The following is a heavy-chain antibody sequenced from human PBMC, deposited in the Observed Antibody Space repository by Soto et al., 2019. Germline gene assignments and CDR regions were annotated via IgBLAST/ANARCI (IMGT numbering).Heavy chain of an antibody. V-gene: IGHV3-30-3*01. CDR1: GFTFSSYA. CDR2: ISYDGSNK. CDR3: ARALYYYGSGSYPGEYNWFDP. Sequence: QVQLVESGGGVVQPGRSLRLSCAASGFTFSSYAMHWVRQAPGKGLEWVAVISYDGSNKYYADSVKGRFIISRDNSKNTLYLQMNSLRAEDTAVYYCARALYYYGSGSYPGEYNWFDPWGQGTLVTVSS. D-gene: IGHD3-10*01. J-gene: IGHJ5*02.